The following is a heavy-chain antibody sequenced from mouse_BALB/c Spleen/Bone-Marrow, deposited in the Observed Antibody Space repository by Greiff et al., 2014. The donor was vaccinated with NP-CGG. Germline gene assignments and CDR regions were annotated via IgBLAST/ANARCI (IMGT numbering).Heavy chain of an antibody. CDR3: ASSGNYEGGAMDY. V-gene: IGHV14-3*02. CDR1: GFNIKDTY. D-gene: IGHD2-1*01. J-gene: IGHJ4*01. CDR2: IDPANGNT. Sequence: EVKLQESGAELVKPGASVKLSCTASGFNIKDTYMHWVKQRPEQGLEWIGRIDPANGNTKYVPTFQGKATITADTSSNTAYLQLSSLTSEDTAAYYCASSGNYEGGAMDYWGQGISVTVSS.